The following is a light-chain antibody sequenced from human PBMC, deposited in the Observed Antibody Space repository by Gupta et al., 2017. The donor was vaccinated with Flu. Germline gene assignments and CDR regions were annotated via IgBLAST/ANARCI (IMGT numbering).Light chain of an antibody. V-gene: IGKV3-15*01. CDR1: QSVSSN. J-gene: IGKJ5*01. CDR3: QKYNNWPPIT. CDR2: GAS. Sequence: EIVMTQSPATLSVSPGERATLSCRASQSVSSNLAGYQQKPGQAPRLLIYGASTRATGIPASFSGSGAGTAFTLTISSLQSEDFAVYYCQKYNNWPPITFGQGTRLEIK.